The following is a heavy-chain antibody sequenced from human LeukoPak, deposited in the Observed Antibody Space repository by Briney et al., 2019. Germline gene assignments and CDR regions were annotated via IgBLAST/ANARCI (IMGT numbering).Heavy chain of an antibody. D-gene: IGHD3-16*01. V-gene: IGHV1-18*04. J-gene: IGHJ5*02. CDR1: GYTFTDYY. CDR3: AREMMGDYNWFDP. Sequence: ASVKVSCKASGYTFTDYYIHWVRQAPGQGLEWMGWISAYNGNTNYAQKLQGRVTMTTDTSTSTAYMELRSLRSDDTAVYYCAREMMGDYNWFDPWGQGTLVTVSS. CDR2: ISAYNGNT.